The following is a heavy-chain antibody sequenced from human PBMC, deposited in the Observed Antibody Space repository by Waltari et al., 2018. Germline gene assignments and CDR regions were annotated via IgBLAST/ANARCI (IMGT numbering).Heavy chain of an antibody. Sequence: QVQLQQWGAGLLKPSETLSITCAVYGGSFSGYYWSWIRQPPGKGLEWIGEINQRVRTNHNPSLKGRVTRTVDTSKNQFSRKLSSVTAAETAVYYCARVRARFGVVTYYYYGMDVWGQGTTVTVSS. J-gene: IGHJ6*02. D-gene: IGHD3-3*01. CDR2: INQRVRT. CDR3: ARVRARFGVVTYYYYGMDV. CDR1: GGSFSGYY. V-gene: IGHV4-34*01.